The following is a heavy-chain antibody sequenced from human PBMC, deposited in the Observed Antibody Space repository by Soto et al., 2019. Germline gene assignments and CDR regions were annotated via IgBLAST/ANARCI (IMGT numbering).Heavy chain of an antibody. CDR2: ISAFTDRT. Sequence: QIQLVQSGAEVKKPGASVRVSCKASGYTFTEHGISWVRQAPGQGLEYMGWISAFTDRTDFAQKFQGRVTLTPAKCTNTPYMQLRRPTSADTAVYYFAKDRPRLTEQIVDVYWGQGTLVTVSS. V-gene: IGHV1-18*01. D-gene: IGHD3-16*02. CDR1: GYTFTEHG. J-gene: IGHJ4*02. CDR3: AKDRPRLTEQIVDVY.